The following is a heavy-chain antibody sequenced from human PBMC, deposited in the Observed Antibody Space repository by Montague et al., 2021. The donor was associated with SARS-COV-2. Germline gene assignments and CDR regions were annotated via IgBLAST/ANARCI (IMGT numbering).Heavy chain of an antibody. CDR1: GDSITSSF. CDR3: ARAAFGGVIDH. J-gene: IGHJ4*02. Sequence: SETLSLTCTVSGDSITSSFWTWVRQPPGKGLEWIGYIYYGGSTNHTPSLKSRVTISVDVSKNQFSLKLSPVTAADTAVYYCARAAFGGVIDHWGQGTLVTVSS. CDR2: IYYGGST. D-gene: IGHD3-16*01. V-gene: IGHV4-59*01.